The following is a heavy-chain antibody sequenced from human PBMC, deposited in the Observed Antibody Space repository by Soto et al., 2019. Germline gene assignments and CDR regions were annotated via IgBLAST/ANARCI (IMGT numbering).Heavy chain of an antibody. Sequence: QVQLVQSGAEVKKPGSSVKVSCKASGGTFSSYAISWVRQAPGQGLEWMGGIIPIFGTANYAQKFQGRVTITADESTSTTYMELSSLRSEDTAVYYCARWAHYARNLNNWFDPWGQGTLVTVSS. D-gene: IGHD4-17*01. CDR3: ARWAHYARNLNNWFDP. J-gene: IGHJ5*02. CDR2: IIPIFGTA. CDR1: GGTFSSYA. V-gene: IGHV1-69*01.